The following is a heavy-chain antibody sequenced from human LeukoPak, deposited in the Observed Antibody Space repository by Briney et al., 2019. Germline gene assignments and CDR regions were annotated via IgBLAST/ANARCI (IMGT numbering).Heavy chain of an antibody. V-gene: IGHV4-34*01. J-gene: IGHJ4*02. Sequence: SETLSLTCAVYGGSFSGYYWSWIRQPPGKGLEWIGEINHSGSTNYNPSLKSLVTISVDTSKNQFSLKLSSVTAADTAVYYCARGGSYSSGWYTGYYFDYWGQGTLVTVSS. D-gene: IGHD6-19*01. CDR3: ARGGSYSSGWYTGYYFDY. CDR2: INHSGST. CDR1: GGSFSGYY.